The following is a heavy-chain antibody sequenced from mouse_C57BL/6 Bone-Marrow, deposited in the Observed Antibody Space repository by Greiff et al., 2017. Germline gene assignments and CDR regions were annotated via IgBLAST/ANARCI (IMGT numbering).Heavy chain of an antibody. CDR1: GYTFTSYG. CDR2: IYPRSGNT. V-gene: IGHV1-81*01. J-gene: IGHJ1*03. CDR3: ARDYYYGSTWYFDV. Sequence: QVQLQQSGAELARPGASVKLSCKASGYTFTSYGISWVKQRTGQGLEWIGEIYPRSGNTYYNEKFKGKATLTADKSSSTAYMELRSLTSEDSAVYICARDYYYGSTWYFDVWGTGTTVTVSS. D-gene: IGHD1-1*01.